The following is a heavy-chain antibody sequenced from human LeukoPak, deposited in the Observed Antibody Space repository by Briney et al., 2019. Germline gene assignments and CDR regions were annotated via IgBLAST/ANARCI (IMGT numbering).Heavy chain of an antibody. Sequence: PGGSLRLSCAASVFTFSNAWMSWVRQAPGKGLEWVGRIKSKTDGGTTDYAAPVKGRFTISRDDSKNTLYLQMNSLKTEDTAVYYCTTVMSYYYGSGSYPVDYWGQGTLVTVSS. CDR2: IKSKTDGGTT. CDR1: VFTFSNAW. V-gene: IGHV3-15*01. D-gene: IGHD3-10*01. J-gene: IGHJ4*02. CDR3: TTVMSYYYGSGSYPVDY.